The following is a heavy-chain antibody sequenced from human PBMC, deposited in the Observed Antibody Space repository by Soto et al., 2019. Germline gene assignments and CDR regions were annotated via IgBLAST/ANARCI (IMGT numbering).Heavy chain of an antibody. CDR1: GYTFTSYG. Sequence: ASVKVSCKASGYTFTSYGISWVRQAPGQGFEWMGWISAYNGNTNYAQKLQGRVTMTTDTSTSTAYMELRSLRSDDTAVYYCASLGYCSGGSCYPDFDYWGQGTLVTVSS. D-gene: IGHD2-15*01. V-gene: IGHV1-18*01. J-gene: IGHJ4*02. CDR2: ISAYNGNT. CDR3: ASLGYCSGGSCYPDFDY.